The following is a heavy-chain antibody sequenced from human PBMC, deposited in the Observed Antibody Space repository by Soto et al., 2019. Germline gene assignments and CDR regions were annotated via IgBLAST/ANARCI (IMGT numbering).Heavy chain of an antibody. J-gene: IGHJ6*02. CDR3: ARDVGRRGRYYYGMDV. Sequence: EVQLVETGGGLIQPGGSLRLSCAASGFTVSSNYMSWVRQAPGKGLEWVSVIYSGGSTYYADSVKGRFTISRDNSKNTLYLQMNSLRAEDTAVYYCARDVGRRGRYYYGMDVWGQGTTVTVSS. CDR1: GFTVSSNY. V-gene: IGHV3-53*02. CDR2: IYSGGST. D-gene: IGHD2-15*01.